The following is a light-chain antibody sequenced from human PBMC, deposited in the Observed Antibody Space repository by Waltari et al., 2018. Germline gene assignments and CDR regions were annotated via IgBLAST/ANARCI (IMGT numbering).Light chain of an antibody. J-gene: IGKJ1*01. CDR1: QSVSSY. V-gene: IGKV3-11*01. CDR3: QERSNWPSWT. Sequence: EIVLTQSPATLSLSPGERATLSCRASQSVSSYLAWYQQKPGQAPRLLIYHASNRATGIPARFSGSGPGTDFTLTISSLEPEDFAVYYCQERSNWPSWTFGHGTKVDIK. CDR2: HAS.